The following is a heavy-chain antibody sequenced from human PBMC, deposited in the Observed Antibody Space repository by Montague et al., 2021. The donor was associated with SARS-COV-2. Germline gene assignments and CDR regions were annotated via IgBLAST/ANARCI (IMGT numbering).Heavy chain of an antibody. J-gene: IGHJ4*02. CDR3: AGRGSGRSDLAY. D-gene: IGHD1-26*01. V-gene: IGHV4-4*02. Sequence: SETRSLTCAEDRHCGGADHRRTSERLPPEHQLAWDGVSHHTRGTKYKPSLKSRVSMSVDKSWNQFSLGLTSVTAADTAIYYCAGRGSGRSDLAYWGQGTLVTVSS. CDR2: SHHTRGT. CDR1: RHCGGADHR.